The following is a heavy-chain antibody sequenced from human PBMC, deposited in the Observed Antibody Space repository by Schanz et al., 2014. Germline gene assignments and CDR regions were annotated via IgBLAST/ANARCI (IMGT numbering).Heavy chain of an antibody. CDR2: IIPILGIA. CDR1: GGTFSSYT. J-gene: IGHJ5*02. V-gene: IGHV1-69*08. CDR3: ARDRRRYCSTASCLHDNWFDP. D-gene: IGHD2-2*01. Sequence: QVQLVQSEAEVKKPGSSVKVSCKASGGTFSSYTISWVRQAPGQGLEWMGRIIPILGIANYAQNFQGRVTITADKSTTTAYMELSGLRSEDTAVYYCARDRRRYCSTASCLHDNWFDPWGQGTLVIVSS.